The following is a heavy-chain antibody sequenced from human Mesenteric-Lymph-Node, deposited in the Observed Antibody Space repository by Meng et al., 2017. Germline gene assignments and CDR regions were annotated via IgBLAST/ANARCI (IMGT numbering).Heavy chain of an antibody. D-gene: IGHD2-8*01. CDR1: GYTFTSYD. J-gene: IGHJ4*02. Sequence: QGLRAHSELEEKNPVDVVKSSCQASGYTFTSYDISGSRQATGQGLEWMGWMSPTSGNTGDAQKFQGRVTITRNTSISTAYMELSSLRSEDTAVYYCARADIVLMVYAFDYWGQGTLVTVSS. V-gene: IGHV1-8*01. CDR2: MSPTSGNT. CDR3: ARADIVLMVYAFDY.